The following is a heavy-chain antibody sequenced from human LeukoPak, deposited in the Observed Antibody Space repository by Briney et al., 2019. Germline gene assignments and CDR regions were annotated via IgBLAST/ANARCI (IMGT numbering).Heavy chain of an antibody. CDR2: IYYSGST. Sequence: SETLSLTCTVSGGSISSSNYYWGWIRQPPGKGLEWIGSIYYSGSTYYNPSLKSRVTISVDTSKNQFSLKLRSVTAADTAVYYCARPLSRLSWLDPWGQGTLATVSS. V-gene: IGHV4-39*01. J-gene: IGHJ5*02. D-gene: IGHD2-21*01. CDR1: GGSISSSNYY. CDR3: ARPLSRLSWLDP.